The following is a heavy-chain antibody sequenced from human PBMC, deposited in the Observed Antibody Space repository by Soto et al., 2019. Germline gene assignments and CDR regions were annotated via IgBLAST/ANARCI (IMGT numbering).Heavy chain of an antibody. V-gene: IGHV4-59*01. Sequence: SETLSLTCTVSGGSISSYYWSWIRQPPGKGLEWIGYIYYSGSTNYNPSLKSRVTISVDASKNQFSLKLSSVTAADTAVYYCARDNGYSYGYTLDHWGQGTLVTVSS. CDR1: GGSISSYY. D-gene: IGHD5-18*01. CDR3: ARDNGYSYGYTLDH. CDR2: IYYSGST. J-gene: IGHJ4*02.